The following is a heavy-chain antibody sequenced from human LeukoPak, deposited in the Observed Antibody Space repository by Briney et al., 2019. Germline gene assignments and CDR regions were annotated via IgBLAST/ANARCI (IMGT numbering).Heavy chain of an antibody. V-gene: IGHV3-48*03. D-gene: IGHD2-15*01. CDR2: ISSSGSTI. J-gene: IGHJ4*02. CDR3: ARDRLSGYCSGGSCYFFDY. CDR1: GFTFSSYE. Sequence: GGSLRLSCAASGFTFSSYEMNWVRQAPGKGLEWVSYISSSGSTIYYADSVKGRFTISRDNAKNSLYLQMNSLRAEDTAVYYCARDRLSGYCSGGSCYFFDYWGQGTLVTVSS.